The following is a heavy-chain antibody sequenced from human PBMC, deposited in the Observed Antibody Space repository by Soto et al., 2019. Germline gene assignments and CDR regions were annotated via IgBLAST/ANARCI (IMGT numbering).Heavy chain of an antibody. Sequence: GGSLRLSCAASGFTFSNAWMSWVRQAPGKGLEWVVLIQTKTEDGTTDYAAPVKGRFTISRDDSNDMVYLHMNSLKTEDTAVYYCTTDPSYDSRGIYYGMDAWGQGTTVTVSS. CDR1: GFTFSNAW. D-gene: IGHD3-22*01. CDR3: TTDPSYDSRGIYYGMDA. J-gene: IGHJ6*02. V-gene: IGHV3-15*01. CDR2: IQTKTEDGTT.